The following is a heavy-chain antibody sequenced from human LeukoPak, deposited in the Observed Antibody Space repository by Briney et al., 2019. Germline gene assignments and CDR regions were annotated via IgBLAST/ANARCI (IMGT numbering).Heavy chain of an antibody. J-gene: IGHJ6*02. D-gene: IGHD4/OR15-4a*01. V-gene: IGHV1-3*01. Sequence: GASVKVSCKASGYTFNNYAMQWVRQAPGQRLEWMGWINAGNGNTKYSQKFQGSVTITRDTFASTAYMELSSLRSEDTAVYYCARAGVYFGNYGDYYYGMDVWGQGTTVTVSS. CDR2: INAGNGNT. CDR3: ARAGVYFGNYGDYYYGMDV. CDR1: GYTFNNYA.